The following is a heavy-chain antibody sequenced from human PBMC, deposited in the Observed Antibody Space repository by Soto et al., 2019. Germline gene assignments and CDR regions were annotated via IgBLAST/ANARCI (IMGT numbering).Heavy chain of an antibody. CDR1: GFTFSSYD. CDR2: IGTAGDT. D-gene: IGHD3-10*01. CDR3: ARERRVVWGVINYYYYGMDV. J-gene: IGHJ6*02. V-gene: IGHV3-13*01. Sequence: GSLRLSCAASGFTFSSYDMHWVRQATGKGLEWVSAIGTAGDTYYPGSVKGRFTISRENAKNSLYLQMNSLRAGDTAVYYCARERRVVWGVINYYYYGMDVWGQGTTVTVSS.